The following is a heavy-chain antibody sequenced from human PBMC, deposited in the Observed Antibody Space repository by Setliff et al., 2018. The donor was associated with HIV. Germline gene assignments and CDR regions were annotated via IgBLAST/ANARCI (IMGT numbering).Heavy chain of an antibody. CDR1: GYTLTDLS. D-gene: IGHD5-12*01. CDR2: FDPEHDKT. CDR3: ARSGYDVEDYFDY. V-gene: IGHV1-24*01. Sequence: ASVKVSCKVSGYTLTDLSIHWVRQAPGKGLEWMGGFDPEHDKTIYAQKFQGRVTMTEDTSTDTAYMQLNSLRSEDTAVYYCARSGYDVEDYFDYWGQGTLVTVSS. J-gene: IGHJ4*02.